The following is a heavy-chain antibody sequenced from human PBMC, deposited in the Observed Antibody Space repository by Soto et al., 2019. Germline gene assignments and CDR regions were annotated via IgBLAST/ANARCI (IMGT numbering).Heavy chain of an antibody. CDR1: GYTFATST. V-gene: IGHV1-18*01. J-gene: IGHJ4*02. Sequence: GPEAKKPGASVKDSCKASGYTFATSTISWLRQAPGQGPEWMGWIKAYSGNTNYAQKLQGRLTMTTDTSTSTAYMELRSLTTDDTAIYYCAIADYGDDDYWGQGTLVTVSS. CDR3: AIADYGDDDY. CDR2: IKAYSGNT. D-gene: IGHD4-17*01.